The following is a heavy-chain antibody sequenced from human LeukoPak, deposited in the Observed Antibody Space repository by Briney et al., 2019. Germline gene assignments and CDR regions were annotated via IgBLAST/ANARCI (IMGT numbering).Heavy chain of an antibody. CDR1: GYTFTSYG. CDR2: ISAYNGNT. D-gene: IGHD5-18*01. Sequence: ASVKVSCKASGYTFTSYGISWVRQAPGQGLEWMGWISAYNGNTNYAQKLQGRVIMTTDTSTTIAYMEVRSLRSDDTAVYYCARDGHTAMVMFGYWGQGTLVTVSS. J-gene: IGHJ4*02. V-gene: IGHV1-18*01. CDR3: ARDGHTAMVMFGY.